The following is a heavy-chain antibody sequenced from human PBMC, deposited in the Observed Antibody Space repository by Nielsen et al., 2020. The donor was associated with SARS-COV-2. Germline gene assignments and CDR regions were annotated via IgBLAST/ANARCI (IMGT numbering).Heavy chain of an antibody. CDR2: ISSSSSTI. D-gene: IGHD6-6*01. Sequence: LSLTCAASGFTFSSYSMNWVRQAPGKGLEWVSYISSSSSTIYYADSVKGRFTISRDNAKNSLYLQMNSLRDEDTAVYYCARDGYSSSFWRVFDYWGQGTLVTVSS. V-gene: IGHV3-48*02. J-gene: IGHJ4*02. CDR1: GFTFSSYS. CDR3: ARDGYSSSFWRVFDY.